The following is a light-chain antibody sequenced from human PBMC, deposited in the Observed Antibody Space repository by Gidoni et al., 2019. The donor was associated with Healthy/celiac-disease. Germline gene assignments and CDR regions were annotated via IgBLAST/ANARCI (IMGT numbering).Light chain of an antibody. CDR2: DVS. V-gene: IGLV2-14*03. CDR1: SSDVGGYNY. J-gene: IGLJ2*01. CDR3: SSYTSSSTLLVV. Sequence: QSALTQPASVSGSPGQSIPISCTGTSSDVGGYNYVSWYQQHPGKAPKLMIYDVSNRPSGVSNRFSGSKSGNTASLTISGLQAEDEADYYCSSYTSSSTLLVVFGGGTKLTV.